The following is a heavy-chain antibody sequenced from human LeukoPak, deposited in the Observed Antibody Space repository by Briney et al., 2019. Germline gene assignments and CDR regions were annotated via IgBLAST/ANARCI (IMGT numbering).Heavy chain of an antibody. CDR3: AREGWFDP. J-gene: IGHJ5*02. V-gene: IGHV7-4-1*02. Sequence: GASVKVSCKASGYIFTAFAINWVRQAPGPGLEWMGWINTNTGNPTYAQGFTGRFVFSLDTSVSTAYLQISSLKADDTAVYYCAREGWFDPWGQGTLVTVSS. CDR1: GYIFTAFA. CDR2: INTNTGNP.